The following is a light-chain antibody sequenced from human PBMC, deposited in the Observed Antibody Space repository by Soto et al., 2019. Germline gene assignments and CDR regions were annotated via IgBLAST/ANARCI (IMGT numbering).Light chain of an antibody. V-gene: IGKV3-15*01. CDR3: QQYNNWPFT. CDR2: GAS. J-gene: IGKJ5*01. CDR1: QSVSSN. Sequence: IVMTQSPATLSVSPGERATLSCRASQSVSSNLAWYQQKPGQAPRLLIYGASTRATGIPARFSGSGSGTEFTLTISSLQSEDFAVYYCQQYNNWPFTFGQGTRLENK.